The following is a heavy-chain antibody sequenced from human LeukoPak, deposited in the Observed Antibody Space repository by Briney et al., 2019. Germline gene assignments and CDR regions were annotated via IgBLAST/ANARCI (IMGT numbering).Heavy chain of an antibody. Sequence: SETLSLTCTVSGGSISGYYWSWLRQPPGKGLEWIGYIHYSGSTNYNPSLKSRVTISIETSRKQLSLRLTSVTAADTAVYYCARRPRPTATFDSWAQGTLVTVSS. V-gene: IGHV4-59*08. CDR1: GGSISGYY. CDR2: IHYSGST. CDR3: ARRPRPTATFDS. J-gene: IGHJ4*02. D-gene: IGHD2-21*02.